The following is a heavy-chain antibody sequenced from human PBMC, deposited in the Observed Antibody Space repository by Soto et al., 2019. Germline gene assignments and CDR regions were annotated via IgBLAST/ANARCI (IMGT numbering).Heavy chain of an antibody. J-gene: IGHJ6*03. Sequence: QVQLVQSGAEVKKPGASVKVSCKASGYTFTSYDINWVRQATGQGLEWVGWMNPNSGNTGYAQKFQGRVTMTRNTSISTAYMELSSLRSEDTAVYYCATLGYCSSTSCYRYYYYMDVWGKGTTVTVSS. V-gene: IGHV1-8*01. CDR1: GYTFTSYD. D-gene: IGHD2-2*01. CDR2: MNPNSGNT. CDR3: ATLGYCSSTSCYRYYYYMDV.